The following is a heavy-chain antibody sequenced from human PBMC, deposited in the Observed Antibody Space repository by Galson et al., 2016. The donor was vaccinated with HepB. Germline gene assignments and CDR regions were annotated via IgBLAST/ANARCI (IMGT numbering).Heavy chain of an antibody. CDR2: ISSNGGTT. D-gene: IGHD3-16*02. Sequence: LRLSCAASGFTFSRYALHWVRQAPGKGLEYVSAISSNGGTTYYADSVKGRFTISRDNFKNTLYLQMSSLRAEDTAVYYCVKDFDYVWGSFRFQTKYYFDYWGQGTLVTVSS. CDR3: VKDFDYVWGSFRFQTKYYFDY. J-gene: IGHJ4*02. V-gene: IGHV3-64D*06. CDR1: GFTFSRYA.